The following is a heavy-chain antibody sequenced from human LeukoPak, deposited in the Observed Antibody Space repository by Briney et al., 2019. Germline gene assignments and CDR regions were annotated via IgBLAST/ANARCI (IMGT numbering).Heavy chain of an antibody. CDR3: ARDDTLPDNGLDA. D-gene: IGHD2-8*01. CDR2: IGSDGVRD. Sequence: AGGSLRLSCAASGFSFSSHGMHWVRQAPGKGLEWLAVIGSDGVRDSYADSVRGRLTISRDNSKNMLFLQLNSLRVEDTAVYYCARDDTLPDNGLDAWGQGTMVTVSS. J-gene: IGHJ3*01. CDR1: GFSFSSHG. V-gene: IGHV3-33*01.